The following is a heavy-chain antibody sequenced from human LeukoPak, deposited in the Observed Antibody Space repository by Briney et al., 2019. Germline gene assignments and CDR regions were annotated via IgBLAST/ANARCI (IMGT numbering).Heavy chain of an antibody. J-gene: IGHJ5*02. Sequence: SETLSLTCTVSGGSIISSSYYWGWIRQPPGKGLEWIGSIYYSGSTYYNPSLKSRVTISVDTSKNQFSLKLSSVTAADTAVYYCARDRGYCSGGSCYNWFDPWGQGTLVTVSS. CDR2: IYYSGST. CDR3: ARDRGYCSGGSCYNWFDP. D-gene: IGHD2-15*01. V-gene: IGHV4-39*02. CDR1: GGSIISSSYY.